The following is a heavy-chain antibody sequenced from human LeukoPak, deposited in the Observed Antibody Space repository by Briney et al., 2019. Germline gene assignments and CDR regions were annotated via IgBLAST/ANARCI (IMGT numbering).Heavy chain of an antibody. CDR1: GFTFSSYG. CDR3: ARVRDCGGGSCFSYLDY. V-gene: IGHV3-30*02. D-gene: IGHD2-15*01. Sequence: TGGSLRLSCAASGFTFSSYGMHWVRQAPGKGLEWVAFIRYDGSNKYYADSVKGRFTISRDNSKSTLYLQMNSLRAEDTAVYYCARVRDCGGGSCFSYLDYWGQGTLVTVSS. CDR2: IRYDGSNK. J-gene: IGHJ4*02.